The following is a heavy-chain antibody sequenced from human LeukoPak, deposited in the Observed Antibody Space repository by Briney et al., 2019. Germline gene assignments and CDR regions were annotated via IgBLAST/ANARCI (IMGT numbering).Heavy chain of an antibody. CDR2: IKQDGSEK. CDR1: GFTFSSYW. CDR3: ARVLRESGYYEDY. D-gene: IGHD3-3*01. J-gene: IGHJ4*02. V-gene: IGHV3-7*01. Sequence: GGSLRLSCAASGFTFSSYWMSWVRQAPGKGLEWVANIKQDGSEKYYVDSVKGRFTISRDNAKNSLYLQMNSLRAEDTAVYYCARVLRESGYYEDYWGQGTLVTVSS.